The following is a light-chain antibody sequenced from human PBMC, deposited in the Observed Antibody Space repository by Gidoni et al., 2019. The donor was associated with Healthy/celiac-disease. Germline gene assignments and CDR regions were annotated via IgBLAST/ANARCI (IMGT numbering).Light chain of an antibody. V-gene: IGLV2-14*01. Sequence: SALTQPASVSGSPGQSINISCPGTSSAVGGYNYVSWYQQHPGKAPKLMIHEVSNRPSGVTNLCSGSKSGNTASRTISGLQAEDEADYYCSSYTSSSTYVFGTGTKVTVL. CDR1: SSAVGGYNY. CDR2: EVS. CDR3: SSYTSSSTYV. J-gene: IGLJ1*01.